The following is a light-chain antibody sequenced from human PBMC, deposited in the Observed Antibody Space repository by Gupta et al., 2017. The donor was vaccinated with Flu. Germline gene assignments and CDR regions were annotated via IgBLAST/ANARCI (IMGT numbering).Light chain of an antibody. J-gene: IGLJ1*01. CDR3: AAWDDSLSGHYV. CDR1: SSNIGSNT. CDR2: DNG. V-gene: IGLV1-44*01. Sequence: QSVLTQPPSASGTPGQRVTIACSGSSSNIGSNTVDWYQQLPGTAPKLLLYDNGLRPSGVPDRFSGSRSGTSASLAISGLQSEDESDYYCAAWDDSLSGHYVFGTGTKVTVL.